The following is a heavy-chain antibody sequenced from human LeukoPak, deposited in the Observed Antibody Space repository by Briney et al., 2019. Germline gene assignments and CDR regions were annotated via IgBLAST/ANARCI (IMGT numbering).Heavy chain of an antibody. D-gene: IGHD3-10*01. CDR1: GGSISSYY. V-gene: IGHV4-4*07. Sequence: SETLSLTCTASGGSISSYYWSWIRQPAGKGLEWIGRIYTSGSTNYNPSLKSRVSMSVDTSKNQFSLKLSSVTAADTAVYYCARDLDYYDFDYWGQGTLVTVSS. CDR2: IYTSGST. CDR3: ARDLDYYDFDY. J-gene: IGHJ4*02.